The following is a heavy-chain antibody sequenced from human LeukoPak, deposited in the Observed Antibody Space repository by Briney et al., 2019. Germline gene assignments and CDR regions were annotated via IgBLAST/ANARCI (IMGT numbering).Heavy chain of an antibody. J-gene: IGHJ4*02. CDR2: IYYSGST. CDR1: GGSISSHY. D-gene: IGHD3-3*01. CDR3: ARGWGPGYYDFWSGYYHFDY. V-gene: IGHV4-59*11. Sequence: PSETLCLTCTVSGGSISSHYWSWIRQPPGKGLEWIGYIYYSGSTNYNPSLKSRVTISVDTSKNQFSLKLSSVTAADTAVYYCARGWGPGYYDFWSGYYHFDYWGQGTLVTVSS.